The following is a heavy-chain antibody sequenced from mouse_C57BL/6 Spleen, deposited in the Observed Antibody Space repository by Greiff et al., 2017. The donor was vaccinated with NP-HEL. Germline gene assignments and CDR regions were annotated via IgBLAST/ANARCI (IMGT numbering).Heavy chain of an antibody. CDR1: GFTFSDYY. CDR2: ISNGGGST. V-gene: IGHV5-12*01. J-gene: IGHJ4*01. Sequence: EVQRVESGGGLVQPGGSLKLSCAASGFTFSDYYMYWVRQTPEKRLEWVAYISNGGGSTYYPDTVKCRFTISRDNAKNTLYLQMSRLKSEDTAMYYCARHYSNYAMDYGGQGTSVTVSS. D-gene: IGHD2-5*01. CDR3: ARHYSNYAMDY.